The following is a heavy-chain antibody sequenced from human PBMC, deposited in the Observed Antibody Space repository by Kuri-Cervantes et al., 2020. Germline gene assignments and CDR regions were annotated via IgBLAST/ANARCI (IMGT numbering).Heavy chain of an antibody. J-gene: IGHJ4*02. D-gene: IGHD5-18*01. CDR2: ISSSSSTI. CDR1: GFTFSSYS. V-gene: IGHV3-48*04. CDR3: ARDPDGYGYYFDY. Sequence: GESLKISCAASGFTFSSYSMNWVRQAPGKGLEWVSYISSSSSTIYYADSVKGRFTISRDNAKNSLYLQMNSLRAEDTAVYYCARDPDGYGYYFDYWGQGTLVTVSS.